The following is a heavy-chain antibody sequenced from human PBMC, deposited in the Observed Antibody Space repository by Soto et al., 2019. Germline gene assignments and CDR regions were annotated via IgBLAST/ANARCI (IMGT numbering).Heavy chain of an antibody. V-gene: IGHV4-34*01. Sequence: NPSETLSLTCAVYGGSFSGYYWSWIRQPPGKGLEWIGEINHSGSTNYNPSLKSRVTISVDTSKNQFSLKLSSVTAADTAVYYCARGGARSLVSYQLLPKDYYFDYWGQGTLVTVSS. D-gene: IGHD2-2*01. CDR1: GGSFSGYY. J-gene: IGHJ4*02. CDR3: ARGGARSLVSYQLLPKDYYFDY. CDR2: INHSGST.